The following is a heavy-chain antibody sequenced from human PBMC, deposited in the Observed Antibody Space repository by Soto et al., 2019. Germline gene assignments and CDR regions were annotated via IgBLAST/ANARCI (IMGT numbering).Heavy chain of an antibody. D-gene: IGHD3-9*01. J-gene: IGHJ5*02. CDR1: EGNFSRYT. Sequence: QVQLVQSGAEVKKPGSSVKVSCKASEGNFSRYTISWVRQAPGQGLEWMGGIIPMFGTTNYAQKFQGRVTITADESTRTACMELFCLRSEDTAVYYCARGDDILTGSNGFEPWGQGTLLTVSS. V-gene: IGHV1-69*01. CDR2: IIPMFGTT. CDR3: ARGDDILTGSNGFEP.